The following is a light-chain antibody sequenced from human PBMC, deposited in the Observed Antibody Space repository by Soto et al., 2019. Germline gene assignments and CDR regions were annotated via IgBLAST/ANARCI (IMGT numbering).Light chain of an antibody. CDR2: DVS. V-gene: IGLV2-11*01. CDR3: CLYAVTFDV. Sequence: QSVLTQPRAVSGSHGQSVTISCTGTSTDVGASNNVSWYQQLPGRAPKLMIYDVSERPSGVPDRFSGSKSGNTASLTISGLQADDEADYYGCLYAVTFDVFGTGTKVTVL. CDR1: STDVGASNN. J-gene: IGLJ1*01.